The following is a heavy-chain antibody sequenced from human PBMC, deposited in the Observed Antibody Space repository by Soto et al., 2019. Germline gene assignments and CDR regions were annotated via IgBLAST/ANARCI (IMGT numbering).Heavy chain of an antibody. D-gene: IGHD2-2*01. Sequence: GGSLRLSCAASGFTFSSYAMSWVRQAPGKGLEWVSAISGSGGSTYYADSVKGRFTISRDNSKNTLYLQMNSLRAEDTAVYYCWGGPLYCSSTSCYDAFDIWGQGTMVTVSS. V-gene: IGHV3-23*01. J-gene: IGHJ3*02. CDR3: WGGPLYCSSTSCYDAFDI. CDR2: ISGSGGST. CDR1: GFTFSSYA.